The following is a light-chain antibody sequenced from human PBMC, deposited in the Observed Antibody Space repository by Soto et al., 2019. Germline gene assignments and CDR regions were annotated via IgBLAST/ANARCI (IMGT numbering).Light chain of an antibody. CDR1: QSVSASY. CDR2: GAS. J-gene: IGKJ3*01. CDR3: QQYGSSPETS. V-gene: IGKV3-20*01. Sequence: ETVLTQSPGTLSLSPGERATLSCRASQSVSASYLAWYQQKPGQAPRLLIYGASSRATGIPDRFSGSGSGTDFTLNISRLEPEDFAVYYCQQYGSSPETSFGPGTKVDIK.